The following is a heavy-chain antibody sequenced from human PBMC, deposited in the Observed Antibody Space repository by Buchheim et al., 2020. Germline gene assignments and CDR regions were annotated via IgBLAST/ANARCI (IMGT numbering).Heavy chain of an antibody. CDR2: VHETGTT. Sequence: QVRLQPSGPGLLKPSETLALTCSVSGGTTGAYHWSWIRQPPGKGLEWIACVHETGTTNYSPSVKSRATVSLDTSNYQFSLHLKSVVAADTAVYYCARQVGSAVHYYGMDVWGPGTT. CDR3: ARQVGSAVHYYGMDV. J-gene: IGHJ6*02. D-gene: IGHD3-10*01. V-gene: IGHV4-59*01. CDR1: GGTTGAYH.